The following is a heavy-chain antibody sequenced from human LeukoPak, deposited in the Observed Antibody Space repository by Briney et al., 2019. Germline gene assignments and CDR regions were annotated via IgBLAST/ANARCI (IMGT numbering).Heavy chain of an antibody. D-gene: IGHD3-3*02. V-gene: IGHV3-7*01. J-gene: IGHJ4*02. CDR3: ASRAHFWSGPGG. CDR1: GFTFSTYW. Sequence: GGSLRLSCAASGFTFSTYWMSWVRQAPGKGLEWVANVKQDGSEKYYMDSVKGRFTISRDNAKNSLYLQMNSLRAEDTAVYYCASRAHFWSGPGGWGQGTLVTVSS. CDR2: VKQDGSEK.